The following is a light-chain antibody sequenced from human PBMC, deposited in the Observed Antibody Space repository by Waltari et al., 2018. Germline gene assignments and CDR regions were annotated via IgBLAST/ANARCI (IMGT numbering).Light chain of an antibody. V-gene: IGKV1-39*01. CDR1: QTISSY. CDR3: QQSSRNPRT. CDR2: AAS. Sequence: DIQMTQSPSSLSTSVGDRVTITCRASQTISSYLNWYQQKPGKAPKLLIYAASSLQSGVPSRFSGSGSGTDFTLTISSLQPEDFATYYCQQSSRNPRTFGQVTKVEIK. J-gene: IGKJ1*01.